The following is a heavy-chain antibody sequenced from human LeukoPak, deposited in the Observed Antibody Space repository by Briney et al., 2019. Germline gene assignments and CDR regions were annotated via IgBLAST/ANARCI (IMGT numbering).Heavy chain of an antibody. V-gene: IGHV3-7*01. Sequence: GGSLRLSCAASGFTFSTYWMSWVRQASGKGLEWVANIRQDGNEKYYVDSVKGRFTISRDNAKNSLYLQMNSLRVEDTAVYYCASRIVGTPDYFDYWGQGTLVTVSS. CDR2: IRQDGNEK. J-gene: IGHJ4*02. D-gene: IGHD1-26*01. CDR1: GFTFSTYW. CDR3: ASRIVGTPDYFDY.